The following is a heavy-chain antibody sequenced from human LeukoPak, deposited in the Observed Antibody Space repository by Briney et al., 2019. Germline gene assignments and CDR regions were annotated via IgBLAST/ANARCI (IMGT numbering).Heavy chain of an antibody. J-gene: IGHJ4*02. CDR1: GGSISSGTYY. CDR2: IYYSGST. V-gene: IGHV4-31*03. CDR3: ARSSGSGGYCFDY. D-gene: IGHD3-22*01. Sequence: QTLSLTCTVSGGSISSGTYYWSWIRQHPGTGLECLGYIYYSGSTYYTPSLRSRVTISVDTSKNQFSLKLSSVTAADTAIYYCARSSGSGGYCFDYWGQGTLVTVSS.